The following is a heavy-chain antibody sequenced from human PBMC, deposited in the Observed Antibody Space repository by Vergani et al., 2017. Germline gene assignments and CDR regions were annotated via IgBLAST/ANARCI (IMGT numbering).Heavy chain of an antibody. CDR3: AKGGPIFPYEMDI. CDR1: GFAFTNYG. J-gene: IGHJ6*02. V-gene: IGHV3-30*02. CDR2: IRYDGPNK. D-gene: IGHD3-3*02. Sequence: QVQLVESGGGVVQPGGSLRLSCAASGFAFTNYGMHWVRQGPGKGLEWVAFIRYDGPNKYYADSVTGRFSISRDNSKSTLYLQLNSLRSDDTAVYYCAKGGPIFPYEMDIWGQGTTVTVSS.